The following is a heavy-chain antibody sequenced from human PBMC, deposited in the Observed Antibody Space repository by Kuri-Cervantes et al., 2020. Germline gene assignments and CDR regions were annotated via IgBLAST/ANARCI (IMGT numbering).Heavy chain of an antibody. V-gene: IGHV4-59*10. D-gene: IGHD6-19*01. Sequence: GSLRLSCAVYGGSFSGYYWSWIRQPAGKGLEWIGRIYTSGSTNYNPSLKSRVTISVDKSKNQFSLKLSSVTAADTAVYYCARVRSSGWRGLFWFDPWGQGTLVTVSS. CDR3: ARVRSSGWRGLFWFDP. CDR2: IYTSGST. J-gene: IGHJ5*02. CDR1: GGSFSGYY.